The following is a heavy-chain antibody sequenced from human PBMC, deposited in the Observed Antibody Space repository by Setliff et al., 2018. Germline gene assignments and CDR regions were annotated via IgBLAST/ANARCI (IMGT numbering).Heavy chain of an antibody. Sequence: GGSLRLSCAASGFTFSNYAMNWVRQAPGKGLEWVSSISGTGARTYYADSVKGRFIISRDNSKNTLFLQMNDLRGEDTAIYFCARGMVRGPVDYYQYSMDAWGKGTTVTVSS. J-gene: IGHJ6*03. CDR2: ISGTGART. V-gene: IGHV3-23*01. CDR1: GFTFSNYA. D-gene: IGHD3-10*01. CDR3: ARGMVRGPVDYYQYSMDA.